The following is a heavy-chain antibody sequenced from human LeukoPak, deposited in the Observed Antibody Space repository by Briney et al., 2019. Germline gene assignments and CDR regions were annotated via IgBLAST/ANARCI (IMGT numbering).Heavy chain of an antibody. CDR1: GYTFTAYY. V-gene: IGHV1-2*02. Sequence: ASVKVSCKASGYTFTAYYIHWVRQAPGQGLEWMGWINPNTGGTNFAQRFQGRVTMTRDTSISTAYMELSRLRSDDTAVYYCARGPPDSGYAYWGQGTLVTVSS. D-gene: IGHD5-12*01. J-gene: IGHJ4*02. CDR2: INPNTGGT. CDR3: ARGPPDSGYAY.